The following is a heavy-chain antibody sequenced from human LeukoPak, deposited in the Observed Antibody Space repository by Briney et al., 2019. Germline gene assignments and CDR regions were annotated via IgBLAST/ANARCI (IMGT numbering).Heavy chain of an antibody. D-gene: IGHD3-9*01. V-gene: IGHV3-30-3*01. CDR2: ISYDGSNK. CDR3: ARDRDCDILTGHLGGFDY. CDR1: GFTFSSYA. Sequence: GGSLRLSCAASGFTFSSYAMHWVRQAPGKGLEWVAVISYDGSNKYYADSVKGRFTISRDNSKNTLYLQMNSQRAEDTAVYYCARDRDCDILTGHLGGFDYWGQGTLVTVSS. J-gene: IGHJ4*02.